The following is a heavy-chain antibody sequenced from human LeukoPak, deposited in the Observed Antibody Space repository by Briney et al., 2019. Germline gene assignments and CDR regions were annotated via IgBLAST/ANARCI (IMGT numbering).Heavy chain of an antibody. Sequence: ASVKVSCKASGYTFTGYYMHWVRQAPGQGLEWMGWINPNSGGTNYAQKFQGGVTMTRDTSISTAYMELSRLRSDDTAVYYCARDLAVSGELLQVYWGQGTLVTVSS. V-gene: IGHV1-2*02. J-gene: IGHJ4*02. CDR2: INPNSGGT. D-gene: IGHD1-26*01. CDR1: GYTFTGYY. CDR3: ARDLAVSGELLQVY.